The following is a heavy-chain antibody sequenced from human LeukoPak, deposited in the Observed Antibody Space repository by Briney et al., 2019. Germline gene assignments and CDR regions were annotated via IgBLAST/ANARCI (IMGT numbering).Heavy chain of an antibody. CDR2: IYYSGST. CDR3: ARGTPEAYCGGDCYLNWFDP. D-gene: IGHD2-21*02. V-gene: IGHV4-31*03. CDR1: GGSISSGGYY. J-gene: IGHJ5*02. Sequence: SETLSLTCTVSGGSISSGGYYWSWIRQHPGKGLEWIGYIYYSGSTYYNPSLKSRVTISVDTSKNQFSLKLSSVTAADTAVYYCARGTPEAYCGGDCYLNWFDPWGQGILVTVSS.